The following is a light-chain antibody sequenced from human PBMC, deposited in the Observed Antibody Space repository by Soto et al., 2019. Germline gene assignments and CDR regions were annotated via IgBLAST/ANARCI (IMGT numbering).Light chain of an antibody. CDR3: QLYGISPQ. V-gene: IGKV3-15*01. J-gene: IGKJ5*01. Sequence: EIVMTQSPATLSVSPGETATLSCRAGQNVNTNLAWYQQKPGQGPRLLIYRASTRATDIPDRFSGSGSGTEFTLTISGLQSEDFAVYYCQLYGISPQFGQGTRLEIK. CDR1: QNVNTN. CDR2: RAS.